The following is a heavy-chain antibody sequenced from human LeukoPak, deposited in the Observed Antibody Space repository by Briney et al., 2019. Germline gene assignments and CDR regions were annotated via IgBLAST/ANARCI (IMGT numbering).Heavy chain of an antibody. CDR1: GGSISSYY. Sequence: SETLSLTCTVSGGSISSYYWSWIRQPPGKGLEWIGYIYYSGSTNYNPSLKSRVTISVDTSKNQFSLKLSSVTAADTAVYYCARDRDYVWGSYHDNWFDPWGQGTLVTVSS. V-gene: IGHV4-59*12. J-gene: IGHJ5*02. CDR3: ARDRDYVWGSYHDNWFDP. D-gene: IGHD3-16*01. CDR2: IYYSGST.